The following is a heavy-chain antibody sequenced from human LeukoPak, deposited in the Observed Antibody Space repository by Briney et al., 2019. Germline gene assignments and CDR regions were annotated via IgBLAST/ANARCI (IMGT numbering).Heavy chain of an antibody. J-gene: IGHJ4*02. CDR2: IIPIFGTA. CDR1: GGTFSSYA. Sequence: GASVKVSCXASGGTFSSYAISWVRQAPGQGLAWMGRIIPIFGTANYAQKFQGRVTITTDESTSTAYMELSSLRSEDTAVYYCARDSDVGATWGFDYWGQGTLVTVSS. D-gene: IGHD1-26*01. CDR3: ARDSDVGATWGFDY. V-gene: IGHV1-69*05.